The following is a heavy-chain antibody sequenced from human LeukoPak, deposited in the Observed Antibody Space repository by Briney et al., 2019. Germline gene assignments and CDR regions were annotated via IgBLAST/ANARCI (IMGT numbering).Heavy chain of an antibody. CDR2: INHSGST. CDR3: ARNGRERLGELSSLYYFDY. D-gene: IGHD3-16*02. Sequence: ASETLSLTCAVYGGSFSGYYWSWIRRPPGKGLEWIGEINHSGSTNYNPSLKSRVTISVDTSKNQFSLKLSSVTAADTAVYYCARNGRERLGELSSLYYFDYWGQGTLVTVSS. CDR1: GGSFSGYY. V-gene: IGHV4-34*01. J-gene: IGHJ4*02.